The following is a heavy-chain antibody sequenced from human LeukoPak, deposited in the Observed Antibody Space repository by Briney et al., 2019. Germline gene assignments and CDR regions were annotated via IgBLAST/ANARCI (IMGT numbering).Heavy chain of an antibody. CDR3: ARVGVGATTFDY. Sequence: SETLSLTCAVYGGSFSGYYWSWIRQPPGKGLEWIGEINHGGSTNYNPSLKSRVTISVDTSKNQFSLKLSSVTAADTAVYYCARVGVGATTFDYWGQGTLVTVSS. D-gene: IGHD1-26*01. CDR1: GGSFSGYY. V-gene: IGHV4-34*01. J-gene: IGHJ4*02. CDR2: INHGGST.